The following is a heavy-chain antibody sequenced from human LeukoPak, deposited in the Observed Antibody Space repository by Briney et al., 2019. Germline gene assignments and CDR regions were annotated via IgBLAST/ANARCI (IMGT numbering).Heavy chain of an antibody. V-gene: IGHV4-59*01. CDR3: ARDGRQQQLVLDAFDI. Sequence: PSETLSLTCTVSGGSISSYYWSWIRQPPGKGLEWIGYIYYSGSTNYNPSLKSRVTISVDTSKNQFSLKLSSVTAADTAVYYCARDGRQQQLVLDAFDIWGQGTMVTVSS. CDR1: GGSISSYY. D-gene: IGHD6-13*01. CDR2: IYYSGST. J-gene: IGHJ3*02.